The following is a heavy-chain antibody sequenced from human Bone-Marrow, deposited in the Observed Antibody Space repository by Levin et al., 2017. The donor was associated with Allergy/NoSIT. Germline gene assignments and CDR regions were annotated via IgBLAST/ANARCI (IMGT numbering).Heavy chain of an antibody. CDR3: ARGVERSSGWDVGFGY. CDR1: GFTFSDYY. D-gene: IGHD6-19*01. CDR2: ISSSGSTI. J-gene: IGHJ4*02. Sequence: SCAASGFTFSDYYMSWIRQAPGKGLEWVSYISSSGSTIYYADSVKGRFTISRDNAKNSLYLQMNSLRAEDTAVYYCARGVERSSGWDVGFGYWGQGTLVTVSS. V-gene: IGHV3-11*01.